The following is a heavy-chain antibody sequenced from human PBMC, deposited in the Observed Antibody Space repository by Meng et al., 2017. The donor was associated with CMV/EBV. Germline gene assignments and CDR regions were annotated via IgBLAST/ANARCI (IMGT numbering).Heavy chain of an antibody. D-gene: IGHD4-11*01. CDR1: GFTFSSYW. J-gene: IGHJ6*02. V-gene: IGHV3-33*08. CDR3: AKAVTTGEGYYYGMDV. Sequence: GGSLRLSCAASGFTFSSYWMSWVRQAPGKGLEWVAVIWYDGSNQYYVDSVKGRFTISRDNSKNTLYLQMNSLGAEDTAVYYCAKAVTTGEGYYYGMDVWGQGTTVTVSS. CDR2: IWYDGSNQ.